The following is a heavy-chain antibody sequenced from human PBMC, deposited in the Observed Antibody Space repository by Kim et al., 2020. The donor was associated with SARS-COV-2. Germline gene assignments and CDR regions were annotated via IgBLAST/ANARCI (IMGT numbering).Heavy chain of an antibody. V-gene: IGHV3-30*18. Sequence: GGSLRLSCAASGFTFSSYGMHWVRQAPGKGLEWVAVISYDGSNKYYADSVKGRFTISRDNSKNTLYLQMNSLRAEDTAVYYCAKVGGYSSSWYGRGAFDIWGQGTMVTVSS. J-gene: IGHJ3*02. CDR1: GFTFSSYG. D-gene: IGHD6-13*01. CDR2: ISYDGSNK. CDR3: AKVGGYSSSWYGRGAFDI.